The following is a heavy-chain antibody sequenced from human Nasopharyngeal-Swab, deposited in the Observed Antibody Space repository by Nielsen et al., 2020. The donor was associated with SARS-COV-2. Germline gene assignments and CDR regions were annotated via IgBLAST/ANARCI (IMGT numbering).Heavy chain of an antibody. CDR2: ISSSSSYI. J-gene: IGHJ6*02. Sequence: VRQAPGKGLEWVSSISSSSSYIYYADSVEGRFTISRDNAKNSLYLQMNSLRAEDTAVYYCARGAVVVPAAIYYYYYGMDVWGQGTTVTVSS. CDR3: ARGAVVVPAAIYYYYYGMDV. V-gene: IGHV3-21*01. D-gene: IGHD2-2*01.